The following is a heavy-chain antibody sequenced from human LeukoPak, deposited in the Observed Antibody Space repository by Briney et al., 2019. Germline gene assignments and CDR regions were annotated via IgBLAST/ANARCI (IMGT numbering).Heavy chain of an antibody. J-gene: IGHJ5*02. CDR3: ARSTPIGADTNEDLETFGP. CDR1: GFTFSNYG. CDR2: IKQDGSEK. D-gene: IGHD6-13*01. V-gene: IGHV3-7*01. Sequence: PGGSLRLSCTASGFTFSNYGMSWVRQAPGKGLEWVANIKQDGSEKYYVDSVKGRFTISRDNAKNSLYLQMNSLRAEDTAVYYCARSTPIGADTNEDLETFGPWGQGTLVTVSS.